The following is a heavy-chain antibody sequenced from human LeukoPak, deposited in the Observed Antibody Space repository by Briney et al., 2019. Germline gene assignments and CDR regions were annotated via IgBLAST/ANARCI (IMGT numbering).Heavy chain of an antibody. CDR1: GGSISSYY. Sequence: SETLSLTCTVSGGSISSYYWSWIRQPPGKGLEWIGYIYSSGSTNYNPSLKSRVTISVDTSKNQFPLKLSSVTAADTAVYYCARTYSSSSHFDYWGQGTLVTVSS. V-gene: IGHV4-4*09. CDR2: IYSSGST. D-gene: IGHD6-6*01. J-gene: IGHJ4*02. CDR3: ARTYSSSSHFDY.